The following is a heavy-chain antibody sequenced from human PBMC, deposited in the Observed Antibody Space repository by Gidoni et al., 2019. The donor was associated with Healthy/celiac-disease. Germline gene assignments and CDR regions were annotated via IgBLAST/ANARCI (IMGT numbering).Heavy chain of an antibody. V-gene: IGHV3-23*01. CDR1: GFTFSSYA. CDR2: ISGSGGST. D-gene: IGHD6-19*01. J-gene: IGHJ4*02. CDR3: AKDRPRAVAGTGGFDY. Sequence: EVQLLESGGGLVQPGGSLRLSCAASGFTFSSYAMRWVRQAPGKGLEWISAISGSGGSTYYADSVKGRLTISRDNSKNTLYLQMNSLRAEDTAVYYCAKDRPRAVAGTGGFDYWGQGTLVTVSS.